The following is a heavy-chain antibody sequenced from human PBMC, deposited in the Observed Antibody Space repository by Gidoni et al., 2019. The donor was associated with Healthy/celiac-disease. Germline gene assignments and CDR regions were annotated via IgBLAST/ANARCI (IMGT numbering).Heavy chain of an antibody. Sequence: QVQLQESGPGLVKPSGTLSLTCAVSGGSLSSSNWWSWVRQPPGKGLAWIGEIYHSGSTNYNPSLKSRVTISVDKSKNQFSLKLSSVTAADTAVYYCGQAVYSSGWYPFDYWGQGTLVTVSS. CDR2: IYHSGST. CDR1: GGSLSSSNW. J-gene: IGHJ4*02. V-gene: IGHV4-4*02. D-gene: IGHD6-19*01. CDR3: GQAVYSSGWYPFDY.